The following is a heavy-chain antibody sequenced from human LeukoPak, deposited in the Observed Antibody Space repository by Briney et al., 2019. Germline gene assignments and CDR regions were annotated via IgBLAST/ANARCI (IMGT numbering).Heavy chain of an antibody. CDR1: GGSISSYY. CDR2: IYYSGST. D-gene: IGHD6-6*01. CDR3: ARGSGAYSSSGIFQH. V-gene: IGHV4-59*12. J-gene: IGHJ1*01. Sequence: SETLSLTCTVSGGSISSYYWSWIRQPPGKGLEWIGYIYYSGSTNYNPFLKSRVTISVATSKNQFSLKLSSVTAADTAVYYCARGSGAYSSSGIFQHWGQGTLVTVSS.